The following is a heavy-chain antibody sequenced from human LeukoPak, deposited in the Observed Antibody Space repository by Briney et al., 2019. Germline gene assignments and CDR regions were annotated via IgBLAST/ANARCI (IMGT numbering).Heavy chain of an antibody. J-gene: IGHJ3*02. V-gene: IGHV4-4*02. CDR1: GGSISSSNW. CDR3: ATERASASGYQNDAFDI. Sequence: SGTLSLTCAVSGGSISSSNWWSWVRQPPGKGLEWIGEIYHSGSTNYNPSLKSRVTISVDKSKNQFSLKLSSVTAADTAVYYCATERASASGYQNDAFDIWGQGTMVTVSS. D-gene: IGHD3-22*01. CDR2: IYHSGST.